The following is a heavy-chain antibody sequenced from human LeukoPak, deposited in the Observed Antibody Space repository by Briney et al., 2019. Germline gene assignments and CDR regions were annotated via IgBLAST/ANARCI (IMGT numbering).Heavy chain of an antibody. CDR2: IYTSGST. CDR3: ARHYYDSSGYYPFDY. D-gene: IGHD3-22*01. V-gene: IGHV4-4*07. Sequence: SETLSLTCTVSGGSISSYYWSWFRQPAEKGLEWIGHIYTSGSTNYHPSLKSRVTISVDTSKNQFSLKLSSVTAADTAVYYCARHYYDSSGYYPFDYWGQGTLVTVSS. J-gene: IGHJ4*02. CDR1: GGSISSYY.